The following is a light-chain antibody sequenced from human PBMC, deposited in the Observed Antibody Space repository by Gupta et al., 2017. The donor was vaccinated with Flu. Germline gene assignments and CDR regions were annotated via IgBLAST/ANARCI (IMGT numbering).Light chain of an antibody. J-gene: IGKJ1*01. CDR2: GAS. V-gene: IGKV3-20*01. CDR3: HQYGSSPQT. CDR1: QSVSNNY. Sequence: GTLSLSPGKRATLSCRASQSVSNNYLAWYQQKPGQAPRLLIYGASSRATGIPYRFSGSGSGTDFTLTIIRLEPEDFAVYYCHQYGSSPQTFGQGTKVEIK.